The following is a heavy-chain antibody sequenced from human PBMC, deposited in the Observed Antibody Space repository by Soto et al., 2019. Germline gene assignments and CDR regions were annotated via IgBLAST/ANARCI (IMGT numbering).Heavy chain of an antibody. CDR1: GFTFSSYS. CDR2: ISSSSSYI. CDR3: ARLSFWSGYSGAYTNDDY. V-gene: IGHV3-21*01. Sequence: GGSLRLSCAASGFTFSSYSMNWVRQAPGKGLEWVSSISSSSSYIYYADSVKGRFTISRDNGKNSLYLQMNSLRAEDTAVYYCARLSFWSGYSGAYTNDDYWGQGTLVTVSS. D-gene: IGHD3-3*01. J-gene: IGHJ4*02.